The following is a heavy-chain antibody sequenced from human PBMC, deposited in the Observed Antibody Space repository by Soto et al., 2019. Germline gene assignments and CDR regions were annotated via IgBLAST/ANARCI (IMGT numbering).Heavy chain of an antibody. V-gene: IGHV3-15*07. D-gene: IGHD2-21*02. Sequence: GGSLRLSCAASGFTFSNAWMNWVRQAPGKGLEWVGRIKSKTDGGTTDYAAPVKGRFTISRDDSKNTLYLQMNSLKTEDTAVYYCTTGALYCGGDCYPHYYYYGMDVWGQGTTVTVSS. CDR2: IKSKTDGGTT. CDR3: TTGALYCGGDCYPHYYYYGMDV. CDR1: GFTFSNAW. J-gene: IGHJ6*02.